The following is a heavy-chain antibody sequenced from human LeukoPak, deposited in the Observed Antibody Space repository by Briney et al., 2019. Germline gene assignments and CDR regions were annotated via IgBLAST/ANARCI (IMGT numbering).Heavy chain of an antibody. CDR2: INPNSGGT. Sequence: ASVTASCKASGYTFTGYYMHWVRQAPGQGLEWMGWINPNSGGTNYAQKFQGRVTMTRDTSISTAYMELSRLRSDDTAVYYCARSFDILTGYSTSFDYWGQGTLVTVSS. J-gene: IGHJ4*02. V-gene: IGHV1-2*02. CDR1: GYTFTGYY. D-gene: IGHD3-9*01. CDR3: ARSFDILTGYSTSFDY.